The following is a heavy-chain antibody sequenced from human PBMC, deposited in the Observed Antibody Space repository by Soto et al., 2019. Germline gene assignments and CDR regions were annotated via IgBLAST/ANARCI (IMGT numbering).Heavy chain of an antibody. CDR1: VFSLSNARLG. Sequence: TLKATGLVLAKPTEPLTLTCTAPVFSLSNARLGVSWILQPPGKALDWRAHIFSNDEKSYTTSLKSRLTITQDTSTSQVVLTMTNLDPVDTATYDCARIIRGDYYYYGMDVWGQGPTVTVSS. CDR3: ARIIRGDYYYYGMDV. J-gene: IGHJ6*02. D-gene: IGHD3-3*02. CDR2: IFSNDEK. V-gene: IGHV2-26*01.